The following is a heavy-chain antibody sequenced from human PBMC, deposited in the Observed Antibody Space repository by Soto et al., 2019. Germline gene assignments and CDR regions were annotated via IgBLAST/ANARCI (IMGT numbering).Heavy chain of an antibody. J-gene: IGHJ6*02. V-gene: IGHV1-69*06. CDR2: IIPIFGTA. D-gene: IGHD1-7*01. Sequence: SVKVSCKASGGTLRNYVFTWVQQTPGQGLEWMGGIIPIFGTANYAQKFQGRVTITADKPTSTAYMELSSLRSEDTAVYYCARSSSRITGTTYYYCYGMDVWGQGTTVTVSS. CDR3: ARSSSRITGTTYYYCYGMDV. CDR1: GGTLRNYV.